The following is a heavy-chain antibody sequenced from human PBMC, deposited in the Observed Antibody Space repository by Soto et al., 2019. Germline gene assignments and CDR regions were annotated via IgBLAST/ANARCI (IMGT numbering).Heavy chain of an antibody. CDR3: ARVRALSGGSGRSGGWFDP. Sequence: EVQLVESGGGLVQPGGSLRLSCAGSGFIGSTYHMSWDRQTPGKGLEWVSGIYSGGGIYYSDSVRGRFTISIDDSKNTLYLQMNSLRVEDTAVYYCARVRALSGGSGRSGGWFDPWAQGTLVTVSS. V-gene: IGHV3-53*01. CDR2: IYSGGGI. D-gene: IGHD6-19*01. J-gene: IGHJ5*02. CDR1: GFIGSTYH.